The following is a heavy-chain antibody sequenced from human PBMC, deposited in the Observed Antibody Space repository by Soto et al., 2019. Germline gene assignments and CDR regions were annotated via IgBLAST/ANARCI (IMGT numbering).Heavy chain of an antibody. Sequence: PSETLSLTCTVSGGSISSSSYYWGWIRQPPGKGLEWIGSIYYSGSTYYNPSLKSRVTISVDTSKNQFSLKLSSVTAADTAVYYCARRIDFWSGSAIHAFDPWGQGTLVTVSS. CDR1: GGSISSSSYY. J-gene: IGHJ5*02. V-gene: IGHV4-39*01. CDR2: IYYSGST. D-gene: IGHD3-3*01. CDR3: ARRIDFWSGSAIHAFDP.